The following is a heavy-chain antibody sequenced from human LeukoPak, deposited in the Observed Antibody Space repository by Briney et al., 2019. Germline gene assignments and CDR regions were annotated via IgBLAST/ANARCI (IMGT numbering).Heavy chain of an antibody. Sequence: SETLSLTGTVAAGSISSSSYYWGWIRQPPGKGLEWIGSIYSSGSTYYNPSLKRRVTISVDTSKNQFSLKLSSVTAADTAVYYCARQATSSSSWYPYYCYMDVWGKGTTVTISS. CDR1: AGSISSSSYY. V-gene: IGHV4-39*01. CDR3: ARQATSSSSWYPYYCYMDV. J-gene: IGHJ6*03. D-gene: IGHD6-13*01. CDR2: IYSSGST.